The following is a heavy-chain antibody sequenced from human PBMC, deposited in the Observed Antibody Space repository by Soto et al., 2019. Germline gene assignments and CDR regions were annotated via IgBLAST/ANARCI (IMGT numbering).Heavy chain of an antibody. CDR2: IKQDGSEK. V-gene: IGHV3-7*01. CDR3: ARGGYSYGPPNYFDY. D-gene: IGHD5-18*01. J-gene: IGHJ4*02. CDR1: GFTFSSYW. Sequence: PGGSLRLSCAASGFTFSSYWMTWVRQAPWKGLEWVANIKQDGSEKYYVESVKGRFTISRDSAKNSLYLQMNSLRAEDTAVYYCARGGYSYGPPNYFDYWGQGTLVTVSS.